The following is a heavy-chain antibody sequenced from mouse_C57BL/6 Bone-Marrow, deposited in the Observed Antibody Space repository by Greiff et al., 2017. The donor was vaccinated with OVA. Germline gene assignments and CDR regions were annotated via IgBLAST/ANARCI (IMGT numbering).Heavy chain of an antibody. CDR1: GFSLTSYG. Sequence: VKLMESGPGLVQPSQSLSITCTVSGFSLTSYGVHWVRQSPGKGLEWLGVIWSGGSTDYNAAFISRLSISKDNSKSQVFFKMNSLQADDTAIYYCARNDYDVDYAMDYWGQGTSVTVSS. CDR3: ARNDYDVDYAMDY. D-gene: IGHD2-4*01. J-gene: IGHJ4*01. V-gene: IGHV2-2*01. CDR2: IWSGGST.